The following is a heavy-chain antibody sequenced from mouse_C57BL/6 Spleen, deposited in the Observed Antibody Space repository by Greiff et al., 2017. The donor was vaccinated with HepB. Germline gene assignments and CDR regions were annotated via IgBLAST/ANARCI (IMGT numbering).Heavy chain of an antibody. J-gene: IGHJ2*01. CDR1: GYTFTSYW. D-gene: IGHD4-1*01. CDR2: INPSNGGT. CDR3: ARSGASNWDYFDY. V-gene: IGHV1-53*01. Sequence: VQLQQSGTELVKPGASVKLSCKASGYTFTSYWMHWVKQRPGQGLEWIGNINPSNGGTNYNEKFKSKATLTVDKSSSTAYMQLSSLTSEDSAVYYCARSGASNWDYFDYWGQGTTLTVSS.